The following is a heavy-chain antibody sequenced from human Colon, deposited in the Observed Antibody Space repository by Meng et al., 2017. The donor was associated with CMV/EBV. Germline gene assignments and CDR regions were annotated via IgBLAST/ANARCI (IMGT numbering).Heavy chain of an antibody. Sequence: GESLKISCAASGFTFSSYSMNWVRQAPGKGLEWVSSISSSSSYIYYADSVKGRFTISRDNAKNSLYLQMNSLRAEDTAVYYCARAQTFRIAAAGTGGFDYWGQGTLVTVSS. CDR3: ARAQTFRIAAAGTGGFDY. D-gene: IGHD6-13*01. V-gene: IGHV3-21*01. J-gene: IGHJ4*02. CDR2: ISSSSSYI. CDR1: GFTFSSYS.